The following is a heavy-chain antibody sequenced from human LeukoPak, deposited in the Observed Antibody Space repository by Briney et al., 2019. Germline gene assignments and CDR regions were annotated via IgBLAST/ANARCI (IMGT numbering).Heavy chain of an antibody. V-gene: IGHV4-39*01. D-gene: IGHD1-26*01. J-gene: IGHJ3*02. CDR1: GGSISSSSYY. Sequence: SQTLSLTCTVSGGSISSSSYYWGWIRQPPGKGLECIGSIYYSGSTYYNPSLKSRVTISVDTSKNQFSLKLSSVTAADTAVYYCARHGGIVGAFDAFDIWGQGTMVTVSS. CDR2: IYYSGST. CDR3: ARHGGIVGAFDAFDI.